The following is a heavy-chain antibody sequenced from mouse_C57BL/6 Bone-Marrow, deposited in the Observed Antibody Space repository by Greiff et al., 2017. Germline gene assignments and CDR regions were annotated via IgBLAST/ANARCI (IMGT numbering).Heavy chain of an antibody. CDR2: IDPSDSYT. CDR3: ALYPYYFDY. Sequence: QVQLQQPGAELVMPGASVKLSCKASGYTFTSYWMHWVKQRPGQGLEWIGEIDPSDSYTNYNQQFKGKSTLTVDKSSSTAYMQLSSLTSEDSAVYYCALYPYYFDYWGQGTTLTVSS. D-gene: IGHD2-1*01. J-gene: IGHJ2*01. V-gene: IGHV1-69*01. CDR1: GYTFTSYW.